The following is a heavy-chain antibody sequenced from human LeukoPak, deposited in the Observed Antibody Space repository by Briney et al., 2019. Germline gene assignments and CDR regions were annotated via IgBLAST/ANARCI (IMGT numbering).Heavy chain of an antibody. CDR2: IKQDGSEK. CDR3: ARAKSDWSGYYPFDY. V-gene: IGHV3-7*01. D-gene: IGHD3-3*01. Sequence: PGGSLRLSCAASGFSFSNHYMRWIRQAPGKGLEWVANIKQDGSEKYYVDSVKGRFTISRDNAKNSLYLQMNSLRAEDTAVYYCARAKSDWSGYYPFDYWGQGTLVTVSS. J-gene: IGHJ4*02. CDR1: GFSFSNHY.